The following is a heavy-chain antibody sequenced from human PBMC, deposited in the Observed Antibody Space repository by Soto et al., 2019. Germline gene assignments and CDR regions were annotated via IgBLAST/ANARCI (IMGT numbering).Heavy chain of an antibody. J-gene: IGHJ6*02. D-gene: IGHD1-26*01. V-gene: IGHV1-18*01. CDR2: ISAYNGNT. CDR1: GYTFTSYG. Sequence: GASVKVSCKASGYTFTSYGISWVRQAPGQGLEWMGWISAYNGNTNYAQKLQGRVTMTTDTSTSTAYMELRSLRSDDTAVYYCARAVRSPGGSYYKRNYYGMDVWGQGTTVTVSS. CDR3: ARAVRSPGGSYYKRNYYGMDV.